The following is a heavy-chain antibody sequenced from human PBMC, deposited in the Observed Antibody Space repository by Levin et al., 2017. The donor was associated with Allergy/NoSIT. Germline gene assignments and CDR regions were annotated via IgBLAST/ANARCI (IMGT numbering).Heavy chain of an antibody. CDR1: GYTLTELS. CDR2: FDPEDGET. Sequence: ASVKVSCKVSGYTLTELSMHWVRQAPGKGLEWMGGFDPEDGETIYAQKFQGRVTMTEDTSTDTAYMELSSLRSEDTAVYYCALRGRITMVRGVIIWLDYWGQGTLVTVSS. CDR3: ALRGRITMVRGVIIWLDY. J-gene: IGHJ4*02. V-gene: IGHV1-24*01. D-gene: IGHD3-10*01.